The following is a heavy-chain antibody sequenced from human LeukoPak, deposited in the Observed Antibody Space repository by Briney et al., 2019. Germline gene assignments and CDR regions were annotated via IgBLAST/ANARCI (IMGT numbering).Heavy chain of an antibody. CDR1: GFTFDDYA. Sequence: PGRSLRLSCAASGFTFDDYAMHWVRQAPGKGLEWVSDISWNSGTIGYADSVKGRFTISRDNAKNSLYLQVNSVKAEDMALYYCAKEGGRSGWYLFDYWGQGTLVTVSS. J-gene: IGHJ4*02. CDR3: AKEGGRSGWYLFDY. D-gene: IGHD6-19*01. V-gene: IGHV3-9*03. CDR2: ISWNSGTI.